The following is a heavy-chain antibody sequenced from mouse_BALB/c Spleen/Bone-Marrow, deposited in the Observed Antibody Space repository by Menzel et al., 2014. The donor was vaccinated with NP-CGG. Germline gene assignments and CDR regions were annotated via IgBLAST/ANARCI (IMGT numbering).Heavy chain of an antibody. D-gene: IGHD3-1*01. Sequence: VQLQQPGTVLARPGAAVKMSCKASGYTFSNYWMHWVKQRPGQGLEWIGTIYPGNSDTTYNQKFKGKAKLTAVTSTSTAYMELSSLTNEDSAVYYCTTLARSDLDYWGQGTTLTVSS. CDR3: TTLARSDLDY. J-gene: IGHJ2*01. V-gene: IGHV1-5*01. CDR2: IYPGNSDT. CDR1: GYTFSNYW.